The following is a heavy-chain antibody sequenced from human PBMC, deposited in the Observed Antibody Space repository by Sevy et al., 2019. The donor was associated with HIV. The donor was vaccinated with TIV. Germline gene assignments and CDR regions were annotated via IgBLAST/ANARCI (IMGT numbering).Heavy chain of an antibody. V-gene: IGHV1-2*02. CDR1: GYTFTGYY. CDR3: ARMGDYFDTSGYYPLKY. Sequence: ASVKVSCKASGYTFTGYYVHWLPQAPGQGLEWMGWINPKTGGTYFAKKFQDRVTMTTGTSITTAYLELSGLRFDDTAVYYCARMGDYFDTSGYYPLKYWGQGTLVTVSS. J-gene: IGHJ4*02. CDR2: INPKTGGT. D-gene: IGHD3-22*01.